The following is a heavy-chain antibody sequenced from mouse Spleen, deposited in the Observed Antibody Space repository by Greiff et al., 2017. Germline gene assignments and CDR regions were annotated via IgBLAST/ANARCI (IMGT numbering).Heavy chain of an antibody. V-gene: IGHV1-15*01. CDR2: IDPETGGT. D-gene: IGHD1-1*01. Sequence: VQVVESGAELVRPGASVTLSCKASGYTFTDYEMHWVKQTPVHGLEWIGAIDPETGGTAYNQKFKGKAILTADKSSSTAYMELRSLTSEDSAVYYCTRGGAHYYGFDYWGQGTTLTVSS. J-gene: IGHJ2*01. CDR1: GYTFTDYE. CDR3: TRGGAHYYGFDY.